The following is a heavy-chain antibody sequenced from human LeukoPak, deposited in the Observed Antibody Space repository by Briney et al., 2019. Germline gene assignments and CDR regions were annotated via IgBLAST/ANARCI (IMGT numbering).Heavy chain of an antibody. D-gene: IGHD1-26*01. V-gene: IGHV4-4*02. CDR1: GGSISSSNW. CDR3: ARRGRVGANYYYYGMDV. CDR2: IYHSGST. Sequence: SETLSLTCAVSGGSISSSNWWSWVRQPPGKGLEWIGEIYHSGSTNYNPSLKSRVTISVDKSKNQFPLKLSSVTAADTAVYYCARRGRVGANYYYYGMDVWGQGTTVTVSS. J-gene: IGHJ6*02.